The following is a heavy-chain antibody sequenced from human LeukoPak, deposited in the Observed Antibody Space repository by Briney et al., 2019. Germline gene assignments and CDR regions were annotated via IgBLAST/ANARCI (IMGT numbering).Heavy chain of an antibody. Sequence: SETLSLTCTVSGGSITSGGYYWSWIRQHPGKGLEWIGYIYYSGNTYYNPSLKSRVTISVGTSKNQFSLKLSSVTAADTAVYYCARHGTSGANLNWFDPWGQGTLVTVSS. CDR1: GGSITSGGYY. D-gene: IGHD1-1*01. CDR2: IYYSGNT. J-gene: IGHJ5*02. CDR3: ARHGTSGANLNWFDP. V-gene: IGHV4-31*03.